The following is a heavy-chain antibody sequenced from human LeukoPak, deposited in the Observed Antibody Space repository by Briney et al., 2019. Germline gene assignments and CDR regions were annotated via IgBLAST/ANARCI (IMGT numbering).Heavy chain of an antibody. Sequence: VRQXXGXGXEWVANIHPEGNEKYHVESVKGRFTISRDNAKNSLFLQMNGLRVEDTAVYYCARGDDFSGDHWGQGTLVTVSS. D-gene: IGHD1-1*01. V-gene: IGHV3-7*04. CDR3: ARGDDFSGDH. J-gene: IGHJ4*02. CDR2: IHPEGNEK.